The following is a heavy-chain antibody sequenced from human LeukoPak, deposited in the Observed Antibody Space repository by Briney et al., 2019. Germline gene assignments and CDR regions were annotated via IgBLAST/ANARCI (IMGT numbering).Heavy chain of an antibody. CDR1: GVSINGYW. D-gene: IGHD1-26*01. Sequence: SETLSLTCTVSGVSINGYWWTWIRQPAGKGLEWIGQIYASEGPKYNPSLESRVTMSIDTSKKQFSLHLSFVTVADTGVYFCARRASSTYWSFDSWGQGTQVTVSS. CDR3: ARRASSTYWSFDS. J-gene: IGHJ4*02. CDR2: IYASEGP. V-gene: IGHV4-4*07.